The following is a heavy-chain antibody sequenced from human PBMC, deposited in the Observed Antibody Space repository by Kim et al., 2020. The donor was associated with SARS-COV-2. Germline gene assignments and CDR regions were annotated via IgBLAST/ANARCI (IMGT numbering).Heavy chain of an antibody. V-gene: IGHV4-59*01. CDR2: MYYTGNT. J-gene: IGHJ3*01. CDR1: GASITSYY. CDR3: ARKAYYAFDV. Sequence: TLSLTCTVSGASITSYYWNWVRQHPGKGLEWIGHMYYTGNTNYNPSLKSRVTISVDTSKKQFSLRLSSVTAADTAVYYCARKAYYAFDVWGQGTMVTVSS. D-gene: IGHD3-10*01.